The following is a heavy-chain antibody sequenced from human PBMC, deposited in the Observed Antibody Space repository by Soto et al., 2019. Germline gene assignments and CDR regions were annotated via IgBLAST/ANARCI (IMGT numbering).Heavy chain of an antibody. CDR3: ATAVYCSGGDLCFDY. V-gene: IGHV1-24*01. Sequence: ASVKVSCKVSGYTLTELFMHWVRQAPGKGLGWMGGFDPEDGETIYAQKFQGRVTMTEDTSTDTAYMELSSLRSEDTAVYYCATAVYCSGGDLCFDYWGQGTLVTVSS. J-gene: IGHJ4*02. CDR1: GYTLTELF. D-gene: IGHD2-15*01. CDR2: FDPEDGET.